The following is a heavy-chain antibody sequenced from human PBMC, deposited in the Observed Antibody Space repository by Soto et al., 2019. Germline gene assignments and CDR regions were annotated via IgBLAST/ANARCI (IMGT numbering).Heavy chain of an antibody. CDR3: ARAYSDAFDI. D-gene: IGHD2-15*01. V-gene: IGHV3-11*01. CDR1: GVTFNDYY. Sequence: PGPAMRVSCAASGVTFNDYYMTWIRQAPGKGLEWVSYISSSGSGIYYAESMKGRFTISRDNAKKSLYLQMSSLRAEHTAVYYCARAYSDAFDIWGQGTRVTDSS. J-gene: IGHJ3*02. CDR2: ISSSGSGI.